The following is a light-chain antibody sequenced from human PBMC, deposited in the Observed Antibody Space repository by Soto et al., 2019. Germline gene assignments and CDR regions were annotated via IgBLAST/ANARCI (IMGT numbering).Light chain of an antibody. J-gene: IGLJ2*01. CDR3: SSDAGAVV. CDR1: SSDVGSYNL. CDR2: EGS. Sequence: QSALTQPASVSGSPGQSITISCTGTSSDVGSYNLVSWYQHHPGKAPKLMIYEGSNRPSGVSTRFSGSKSDNTASLTISGLQAEDEADYYCSSDAGAVVFGGGTKLTVL. V-gene: IGLV2-23*01.